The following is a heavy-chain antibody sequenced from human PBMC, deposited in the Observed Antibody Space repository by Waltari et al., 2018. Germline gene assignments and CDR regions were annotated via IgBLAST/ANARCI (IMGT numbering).Heavy chain of an antibody. CDR2: IHHSGST. Sequence: QVQLQESGPGLVKPSETLSLTCAVSGYSISSGYYWGWIRQPPGKGLEWIGSIHHSGSTYYNPSLKSRVTISVDTSKNQFSLKRSSVTAADTAVYYCARRIVATYGRGNAFDIWGQGTMVTVSS. V-gene: IGHV4-38-2*01. D-gene: IGHD5-12*01. J-gene: IGHJ3*02. CDR1: GYSISSGYY. CDR3: ARRIVATYGRGNAFDI.